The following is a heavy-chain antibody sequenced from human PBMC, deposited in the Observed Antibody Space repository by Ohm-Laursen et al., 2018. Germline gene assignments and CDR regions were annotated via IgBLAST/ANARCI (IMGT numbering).Heavy chain of an antibody. CDR3: ANHRSATWVHKRFDY. Sequence: SLRLSCAASGFTFSNYGMNWVRQAPGTGLEWVSSISDSGGDTYYADSVKGRFTISRDNSKNTLYLQMNSLRADDTAVYYCANHRSATWVHKRFDYWGQGTLVTVSS. CDR1: GFTFSNYG. D-gene: IGHD5-24*01. J-gene: IGHJ4*02. CDR2: ISDSGGDT. V-gene: IGHV3-23*01.